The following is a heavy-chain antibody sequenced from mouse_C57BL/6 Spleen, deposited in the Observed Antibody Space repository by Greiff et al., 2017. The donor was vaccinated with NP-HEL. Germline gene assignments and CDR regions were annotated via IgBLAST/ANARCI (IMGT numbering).Heavy chain of an antibody. V-gene: IGHV1-72*01. CDR1: GYTFTSSW. Sequence: QVQLQQPGAELVKPGASVQLSCTASGYTFTSSWMHWVQQRPGRGLEWIGRIDPTSGGTKYNEKFKSKATLTVDKPSSTAYMQRSGLTSEGSAVYYGVTGTGFAYWGQGTLVTVSA. J-gene: IGHJ3*01. CDR2: IDPTSGGT. D-gene: IGHD4-1*01. CDR3: VTGTGFAY.